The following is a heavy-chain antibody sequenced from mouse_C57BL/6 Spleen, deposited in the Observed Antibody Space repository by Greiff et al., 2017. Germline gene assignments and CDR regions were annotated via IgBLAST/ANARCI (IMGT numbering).Heavy chain of an antibody. D-gene: IGHD2-5*01. Sequence: QVQLQQPGAELVRPGSSVKLSCKASGYTFTSYWMHWVKQRPIQGLEWIGNIDPSDSETHYNQKFKDKATLTVDKSSSTAYMQLSSLTSEDSAVYYCARLGYSNLDYYAMDYWGQGTSVTVSS. J-gene: IGHJ4*01. CDR1: GYTFTSYW. CDR3: ARLGYSNLDYYAMDY. CDR2: IDPSDSET. V-gene: IGHV1-52*01.